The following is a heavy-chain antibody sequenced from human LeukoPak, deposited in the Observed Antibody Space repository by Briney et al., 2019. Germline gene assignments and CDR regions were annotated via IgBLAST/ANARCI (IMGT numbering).Heavy chain of an antibody. CDR1: GFTFSSYW. CDR2: ISSSSSYI. D-gene: IGHD3-22*01. Sequence: GGSLRLSCAASGFTFSSYWMSWVRQAPGKGLEWVSSISSSSSYIYYADSVKGRFTISRDNAKNSLYLQMNSLRAEDTAVYYCAREPRETLGGRDYYDSSGYPDYWGQGTLVTVSS. CDR3: AREPRETLGGRDYYDSSGYPDY. J-gene: IGHJ4*02. V-gene: IGHV3-21*01.